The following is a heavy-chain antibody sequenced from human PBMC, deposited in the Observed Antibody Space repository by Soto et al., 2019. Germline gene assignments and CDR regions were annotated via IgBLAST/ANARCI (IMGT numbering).Heavy chain of an antibody. J-gene: IGHJ4*02. V-gene: IGHV4-39*01. D-gene: IGHD1-1*01. CDR1: GGSISSSSYY. CDR2: IYYSGVT. CDR3: VRQDSRGSDNEVSFAY. Sequence: SETLSLTCTVSGGSISSSSYYWGWIRQPPGKGLEWIGNIYYSGVTSYSPSLKSRVTMSVDTSKNQFSLKLGSVTAADAAVYYCVRQDSRGSDNEVSFAYWGQGTQVTVSS.